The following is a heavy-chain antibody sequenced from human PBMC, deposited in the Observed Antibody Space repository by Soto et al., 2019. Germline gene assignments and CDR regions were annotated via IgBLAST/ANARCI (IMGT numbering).Heavy chain of an antibody. CDR3: AKGFSGHYYNF. V-gene: IGHV3-23*01. CDR1: GF. CDR2: ISDYGANT. Sequence: EVQVLESGGGLVQPGGSLRLSCAASGFMSWVRQAPGKGLEWVSAISDYGANTYYVDSVKGRFTISKDIDKNTLNLQMNSLRAEDTAVYYCAKGFSGHYYNFRGQGTLVTVSP. D-gene: IGHD3-22*01. J-gene: IGHJ4*02.